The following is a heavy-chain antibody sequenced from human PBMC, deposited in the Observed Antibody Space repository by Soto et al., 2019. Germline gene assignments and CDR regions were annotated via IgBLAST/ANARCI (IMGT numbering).Heavy chain of an antibody. J-gene: IGHJ4*02. Sequence: SETLSLTCTVSGGSISSYYWSWIRQPPGKGLEWITYIYYSGSTNYNPSLKSRVTISVDTSKNQFSLKLSSVTAADTAVYYCARLGGSYAVPHFAYWGQGTLVTVSS. D-gene: IGHD1-26*01. CDR1: GGSISSYY. CDR3: ARLGGSYAVPHFAY. CDR2: IYYSGST. V-gene: IGHV4-59*08.